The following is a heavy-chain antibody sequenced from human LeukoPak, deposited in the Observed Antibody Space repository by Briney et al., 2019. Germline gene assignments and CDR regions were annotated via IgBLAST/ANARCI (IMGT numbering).Heavy chain of an antibody. J-gene: IGHJ4*02. Sequence: SETLSLTCTVSGGSISSSSHYWSWIRQPPGKGLEWIASINYSGSTYYNPSLKSRVTISVDTSKNQFSLKLSSVTAADTAVYYCARHFEWFADYWGQGTLVTVSS. V-gene: IGHV4-39*01. D-gene: IGHD3-3*01. CDR3: ARHFEWFADY. CDR2: INYSGST. CDR1: GGSISSSSHY.